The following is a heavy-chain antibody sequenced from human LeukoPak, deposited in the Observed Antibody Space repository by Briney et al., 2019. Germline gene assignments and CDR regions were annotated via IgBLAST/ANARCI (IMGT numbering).Heavy chain of an antibody. CDR1: GFTLSSYS. Sequence: GGSLRLSCAASGFTLSSYSMNWVRQAPPKGLEWVSYISSSSTHIYYADSVKGRFTITRDNARNSLYLQMNGLSAEDTAIYYCARSEHSSSSFDYWGQGTLVTVSS. V-gene: IGHV3-21*01. CDR2: ISSSSTHI. CDR3: ARSEHSSSSFDY. J-gene: IGHJ4*02. D-gene: IGHD6-6*01.